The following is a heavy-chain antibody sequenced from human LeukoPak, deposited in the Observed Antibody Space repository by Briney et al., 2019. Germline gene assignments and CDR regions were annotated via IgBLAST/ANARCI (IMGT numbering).Heavy chain of an antibody. CDR2: IYTGGGT. CDR3: TRSGYRHPYHFES. CDR1: GFSVRTNF. V-gene: IGHV3-53*01. J-gene: IGHJ4*02. Sequence: GGSLRLSRAVSGFSVRTNFMSWVRQAPGKGLEWVSVIYTGGGTDHADSVKGRFTISRDNSKNTLSLQMNSLRADDTAIYYCTRSGYRHPYHFESWGQGTLVIVSS. D-gene: IGHD3-22*01.